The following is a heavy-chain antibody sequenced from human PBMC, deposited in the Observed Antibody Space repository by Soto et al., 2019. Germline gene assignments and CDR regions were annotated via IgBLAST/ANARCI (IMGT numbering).Heavy chain of an antibody. Sequence: PGGSLRLSCAASGFTFSSHCMSWVRQAPGKGLEWVANINQDGRDKYYVDSVRGRFTISRDNAKNSLFLQVNSLRADDTAVYYCARVTGPGFDYWGQGNLVTVSS. J-gene: IGHJ4*02. CDR3: ARVTGPGFDY. D-gene: IGHD2-8*02. V-gene: IGHV3-7*01. CDR1: GFTFSSHC. CDR2: INQDGRDK.